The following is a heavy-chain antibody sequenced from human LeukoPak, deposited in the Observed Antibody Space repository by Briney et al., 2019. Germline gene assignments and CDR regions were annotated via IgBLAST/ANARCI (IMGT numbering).Heavy chain of an antibody. V-gene: IGHV3-23*01. Sequence: GRSLRLSCAASGFTFSSYAMSWVRQARGKGLEGVSAISGSGGSTYYADSVKGRFTISRDNSKNTLYLQMNSLSAEDTAVYYCANLPAAMVYWGQGTLVTVSS. CDR3: ANLPAAMVY. D-gene: IGHD2-2*01. CDR2: ISGSGGST. J-gene: IGHJ4*02. CDR1: GFTFSSYA.